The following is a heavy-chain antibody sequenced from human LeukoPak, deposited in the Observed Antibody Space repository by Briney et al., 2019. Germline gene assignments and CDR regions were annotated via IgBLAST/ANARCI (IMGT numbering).Heavy chain of an antibody. CDR3: VRGYGGFGD. D-gene: IGHD1-26*01. Sequence: GGSLRLSCAASGLSVSGNSMGWVGRAPGKGLEWVSIIHSGGNTYYADSVKGRFTISRDNSKNTLYLQLSSLRVEDTAVYYCVRGYGGFGDWGQGTLVTVSA. J-gene: IGHJ4*02. CDR1: GLSVSGNS. CDR2: IHSGGNT. V-gene: IGHV3-53*01.